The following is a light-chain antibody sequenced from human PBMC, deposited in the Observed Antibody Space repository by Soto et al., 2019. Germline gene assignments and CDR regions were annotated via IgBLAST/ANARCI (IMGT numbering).Light chain of an antibody. V-gene: IGKV3-20*01. CDR3: QQYESAPLT. CDR2: GAS. CDR1: QSVSSTY. Sequence: EIVLTQSPGSLSLSPGERATLSCRASQSVSSTYLDWYQQKTGQAPRLLIYGASSRATGIPDRFSGSGSGTDFTLTISRLEPEDFAVYYCQQYESAPLTFGGGTKVEIK. J-gene: IGKJ4*01.